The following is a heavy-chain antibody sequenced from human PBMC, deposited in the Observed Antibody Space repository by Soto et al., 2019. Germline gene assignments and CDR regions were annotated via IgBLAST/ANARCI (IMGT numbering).Heavy chain of an antibody. D-gene: IGHD3-22*01. Sequence: GGSLRLSCAASGFTFSSYWMHWVRQAPGKGLVWVSRINSDGSSTSYADSVKGRFTISRDNSKNTLYLQMNSLRAEDTAVYYCAKIGNYYDSSGYSPVYYGMDVWGQGTTVTVSS. CDR2: INSDGSST. J-gene: IGHJ6*02. CDR1: GFTFSSYW. V-gene: IGHV3-74*01. CDR3: AKIGNYYDSSGYSPVYYGMDV.